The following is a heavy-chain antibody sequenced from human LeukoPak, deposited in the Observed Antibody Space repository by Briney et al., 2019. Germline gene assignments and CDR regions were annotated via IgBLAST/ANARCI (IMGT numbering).Heavy chain of an antibody. Sequence: PGGSLRLSCAASGFTFSSYSMNWVRQAPGKGLEWVSSISSSSSYIYYADSVKGRFTISRDKAKNSLYLQMNSLRAEDTAVYYCAREGRDSAVRGVIDYWGQGTLVTVSS. J-gene: IGHJ4*02. CDR2: ISSSSSYI. D-gene: IGHD3-10*01. V-gene: IGHV3-21*01. CDR3: AREGRDSAVRGVIDY. CDR1: GFTFSSYS.